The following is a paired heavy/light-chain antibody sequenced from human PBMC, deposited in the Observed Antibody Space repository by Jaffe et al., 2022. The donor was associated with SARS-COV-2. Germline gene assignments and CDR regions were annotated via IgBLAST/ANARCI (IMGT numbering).Heavy chain of an antibody. CDR2: IRSSSSTT. V-gene: IGHV3-48*01. J-gene: IGHJ6*03. CDR3: ARDIADSKYSGGWYYYHYYIDV. D-gene: IGHD6-19*01. CDR1: GFTFSDYS. Sequence: EVQLVESGGGLVQPGGSLRLSCAGSGFTFSDYSMNWVRQAPGKGLEWVSHIRSSSSTTYYADSVKGRFTISRDNAKNSLYLQMNSLRAEDTAVYYCARDIADSKYSGGWYYYHYYIDVWGKGTTVTVSS.
Light chain of an antibody. CDR1: QSVSTY. V-gene: IGKV3-11*01. CDR2: DAS. CDR3: QQRSNWPPFT. Sequence: EIVLTQSPATLSLSPGERATLSCRASQSVSTYLAWYQQKPGQAPRLLIYDASNRATGIPARFGGSGSGTDFTLTITSLEPEDFAVYYCQQRSNWPPFTFGPGTRVDIK. J-gene: IGKJ3*01.